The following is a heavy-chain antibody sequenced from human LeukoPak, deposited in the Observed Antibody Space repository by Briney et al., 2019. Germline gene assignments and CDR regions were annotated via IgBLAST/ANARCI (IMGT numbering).Heavy chain of an antibody. CDR1: GGAFSSYA. D-gene: IGHD5-18*01. V-gene: IGHV1-69*13. J-gene: IGHJ4*02. Sequence: ASVKVSCKASGGAFSSYAISWVRQAPGQGLEWMGGIIPIFGTANYAQKFQGRVTITADESTSTAYMELSSLRSEDTAVYYCARDIKGYSYGYGGDYWGQGTLVTVSP. CDR3: ARDIKGYSYGYGGDY. CDR2: IIPIFGTA.